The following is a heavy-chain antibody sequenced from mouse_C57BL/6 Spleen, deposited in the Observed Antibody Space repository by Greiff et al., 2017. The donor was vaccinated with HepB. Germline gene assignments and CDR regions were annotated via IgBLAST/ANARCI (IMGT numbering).Heavy chain of an antibody. CDR1: GYTFTEYT. J-gene: IGHJ1*03. Sequence: QVQLQQSGAELVKPGASVKLSCKASGYTFTEYTIHWVKQRSGQGLEWIGWFYPGSGSIKYNEKFKDKATLTADKSSSTVYMELSRLTSEDSAVYFGARHEEVAYCGSSYGYFDGWGTGTTVTVSS. D-gene: IGHD1-1*01. V-gene: IGHV1-62-2*01. CDR3: ARHEEVAYCGSSYGYFDG. CDR2: FYPGSGSI.